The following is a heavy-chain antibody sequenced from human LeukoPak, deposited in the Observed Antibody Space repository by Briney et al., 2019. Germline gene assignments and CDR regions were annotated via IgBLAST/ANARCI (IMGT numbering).Heavy chain of an antibody. J-gene: IGHJ6*03. Sequence: GGSLRLSCAASGFTFSSYWMHWVRQAPGKGLVWVSRINSDGSSTSYADSVKGRFTISRDNAKNTLYLQMTSLRLEDTAVYHCAKVNNWNDAGAALFMDVWGKGTTVTVSS. CDR2: INSDGSST. D-gene: IGHD1-1*01. CDR1: GFTFSSYW. V-gene: IGHV3-74*01. CDR3: AKVNNWNDAGAALFMDV.